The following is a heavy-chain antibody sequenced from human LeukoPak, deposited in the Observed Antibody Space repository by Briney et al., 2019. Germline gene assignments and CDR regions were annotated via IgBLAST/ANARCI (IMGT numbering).Heavy chain of an antibody. CDR3: ASGPPGTNYFDY. Sequence: SETLSLTCAVSGDSISGSYWSWIRQPPGKGLEWIGFLSYSGSTNYNPSLKSRVTISVDTSKNQFSLKLSSVTAADTAVYYCASGPPGTNYFDYWGQGTLVTVSS. V-gene: IGHV4-59*08. J-gene: IGHJ4*02. CDR1: GDSISGSY. D-gene: IGHD1-1*01. CDR2: LSYSGST.